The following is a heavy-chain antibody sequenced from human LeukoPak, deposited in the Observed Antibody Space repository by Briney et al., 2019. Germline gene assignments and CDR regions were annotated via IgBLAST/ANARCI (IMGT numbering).Heavy chain of an antibody. Sequence: PGGSLRLSCAASGFTFSSYWMHWVRQAPGKGLVWVSRINSDGSSTSYADSVKGRFTISRDNAKNTLYLQMNSLRAEDTAVYYCARERAPRVYYDSSGDNEYFQHWGQGTLVTVSS. CDR3: ARERAPRVYYDSSGDNEYFQH. CDR2: INSDGSST. CDR1: GFTFSSYW. D-gene: IGHD3-22*01. V-gene: IGHV3-74*01. J-gene: IGHJ1*01.